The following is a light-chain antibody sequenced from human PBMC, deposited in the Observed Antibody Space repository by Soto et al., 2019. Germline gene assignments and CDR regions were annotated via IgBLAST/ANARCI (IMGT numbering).Light chain of an antibody. CDR2: EVS. CDR1: SSDVGSYNR. J-gene: IGLJ2*01. CDR3: SLYTSSSTPHVV. Sequence: QSALTQPPSVSGSPGQSVTISCTGTSSDVGSYNRVSWYQQPPGTAPKLMIYEVSNRPSGVPDRFSGSKSGNTASLTISGXXAEXXXDYXCSLYTSSSTPHVVFGGGTKLTVL. V-gene: IGLV2-18*01.